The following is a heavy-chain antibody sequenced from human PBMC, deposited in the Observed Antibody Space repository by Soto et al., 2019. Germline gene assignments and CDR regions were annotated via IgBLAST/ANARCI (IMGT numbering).Heavy chain of an antibody. Sequence: PSETLSLTCTVSGGSISSYYWSWIRQPPGKGLEWIGYIYYSGSTNYNPSLKSRVTISVDTSKNQFSLKLSSVTAADTAVYYCARDQAVGGFDYWGQGTLVTVSS. CDR3: ARDQAVGGFDY. CDR2: IYYSGST. J-gene: IGHJ4*02. CDR1: GGSISSYY. D-gene: IGHD6-19*01. V-gene: IGHV4-59*01.